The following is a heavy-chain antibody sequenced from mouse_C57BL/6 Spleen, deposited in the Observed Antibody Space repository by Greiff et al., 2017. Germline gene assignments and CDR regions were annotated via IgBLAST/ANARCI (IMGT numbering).Heavy chain of an antibody. CDR2: ISYDGSN. Sequence: EVQLQESGPGLVKPSQSLSLTCSVTGYSITSGYYWNWIRQFPGNKLEWMGYISYDGSNNYNPSLKNRISITRDTSKNQFFLKLNSVTTEDTATYYCARARNYAMDYWGQGTSVTVSS. CDR1: GYSITSGYY. J-gene: IGHJ4*01. V-gene: IGHV3-6*01. CDR3: ARARNYAMDY.